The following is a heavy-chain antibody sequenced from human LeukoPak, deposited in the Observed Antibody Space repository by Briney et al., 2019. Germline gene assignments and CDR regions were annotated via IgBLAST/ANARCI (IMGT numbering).Heavy chain of an antibody. Sequence: SETLSLTCTVSGGSINSYYWSWIRQPPGKGLEWIGYSYYSGNNNYNPSLKSRVSISIDTSKNQLSLQLSSVTAADTAVYYCARDRDSSGLRDFDLWGRGTLVTVSA. D-gene: IGHD3-22*01. CDR2: SYYSGNN. CDR3: ARDRDSSGLRDFDL. J-gene: IGHJ2*01. CDR1: GGSINSYY. V-gene: IGHV4-59*01.